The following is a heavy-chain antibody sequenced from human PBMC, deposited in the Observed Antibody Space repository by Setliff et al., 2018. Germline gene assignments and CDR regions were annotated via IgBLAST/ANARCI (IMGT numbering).Heavy chain of an antibody. D-gene: IGHD1-26*01. CDR3: ARSPSSGAYWNPRPFYSDY. V-gene: IGHV4-61*09. Sequence: PSETLSLTCSVSGASITSGGFYWTWIRQPAGKGLEWIGHISPSGRTTYNPSVKSRVTISLDTSKNHFSLQLDSVTAAATALYYCARSPSSGAYWNPRPFYSDYWARGTLVTVSS. CDR2: ISPSGRT. CDR1: GASITSGGFY. J-gene: IGHJ4*02.